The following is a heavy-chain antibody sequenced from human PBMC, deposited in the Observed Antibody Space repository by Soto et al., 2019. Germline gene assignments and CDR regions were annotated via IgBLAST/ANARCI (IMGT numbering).Heavy chain of an antibody. D-gene: IGHD5-12*01. J-gene: IGHJ4*02. V-gene: IGHV4-30-4*01. CDR3: ARGGVATIFYY. Sequence: PSETLSLTCTVSGCSVSSGDYYWSWILQPPGKGLEWIGYIYYSGSTYYNPSLKSRVTISVDTSKNQFSLKLSSVTAADTAVYYCARGGVATIFYYRGQGTPVPVSS. CDR2: IYYSGST. CDR1: GCSVSSGDYY.